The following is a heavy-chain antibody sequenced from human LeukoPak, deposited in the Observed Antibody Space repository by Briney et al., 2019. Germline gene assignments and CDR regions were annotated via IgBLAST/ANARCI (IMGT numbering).Heavy chain of an antibody. CDR3: ARFAIRGNFGRGGMDV. D-gene: IGHD3-10*01. J-gene: IGHJ6*02. CDR1: NGSISSFNW. Sequence: SGTLSLTCAVSNGSISSFNWWSWVRQPPGKGLEWIGKVYHSGTTNYNPSLKGRVTISVDKTKSQFSLKLTSVTAADTAVYYCARFAIRGNFGRGGMDVWGQGTTVTVSS. CDR2: VYHSGTT. V-gene: IGHV4-4*02.